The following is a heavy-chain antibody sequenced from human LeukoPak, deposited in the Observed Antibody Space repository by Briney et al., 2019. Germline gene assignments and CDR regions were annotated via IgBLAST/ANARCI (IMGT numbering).Heavy chain of an antibody. CDR3: ARVGGRYSYGYYDY. D-gene: IGHD5-18*01. J-gene: IGHJ4*02. Sequence: SETLSLTCAVYGGSFSGYYWSWIRQPPGKGLEWIGEINHSGSTNYNPSLKSRVTISVDTSKNQFSLKLSSVTAADTAVYYCARVGGRYSYGYYDYWGQGTLVTVSS. V-gene: IGHV4-34*01. CDR2: INHSGST. CDR1: GGSFSGYY.